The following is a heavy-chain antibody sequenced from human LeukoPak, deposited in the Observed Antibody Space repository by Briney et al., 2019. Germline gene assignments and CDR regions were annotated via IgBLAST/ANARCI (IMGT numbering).Heavy chain of an antibody. J-gene: IGHJ4*02. CDR3: ARDDYSFDY. D-gene: IGHD3-16*01. Sequence: PGGSLRLSCAVSGFTFSSYNMNWVRQAPGKELEWVSFINTRSSTTYYADSVKGRFTISRDNSKNTLYLQMNSLRAEDTAVYYCARDDYSFDYWGQGTLVTVSS. CDR2: INTRSSTT. V-gene: IGHV3-48*01. CDR1: GFTFSSYN.